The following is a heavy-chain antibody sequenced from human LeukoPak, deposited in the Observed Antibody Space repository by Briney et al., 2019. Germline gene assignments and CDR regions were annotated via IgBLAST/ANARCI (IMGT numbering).Heavy chain of an antibody. CDR2: IYSSVST. J-gene: IGHJ5*01. V-gene: IGHV3-66*02. Sequence: PVGSLRLSCAASGLTVTSYYMSWVRQAPGKRLEWVSIIYSSVSTYYADPLKGRITISRDNSQNTLYLQMICLREEDTGVYYCARADLIAIFDSWGQGTLVTVSS. CDR3: ARADLIAIFDS. D-gene: IGHD2-21*01. CDR1: GLTVTSYY.